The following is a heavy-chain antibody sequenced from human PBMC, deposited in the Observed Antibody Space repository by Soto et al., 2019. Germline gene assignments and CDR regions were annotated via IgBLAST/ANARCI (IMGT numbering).Heavy chain of an antibody. Sequence: VESQKISCKGSGYSFTNYWIGWVRQMPGKGLEWMGIIYPGDSDTRYSPSFQGQVTISADKSISTAYLQWSSLKASDTAMYYCASAVISDPYGMDVWGQGTTVTVSS. V-gene: IGHV5-51*01. CDR2: IYPGDSDT. J-gene: IGHJ6*02. CDR1: GYSFTNYW. D-gene: IGHD3-22*01. CDR3: ASAVISDPYGMDV.